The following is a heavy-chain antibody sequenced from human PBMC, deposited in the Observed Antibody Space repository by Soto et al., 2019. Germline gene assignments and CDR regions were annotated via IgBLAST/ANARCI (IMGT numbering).Heavy chain of an antibody. D-gene: IGHD2-15*01. V-gene: IGHV3-72*01. CDR2: IRSKTQSYST. J-gene: IGHJ4*02. CDR3: AGVGDCSGGNCYSDY. Sequence: GGSLRLSCEVSGFVFSDHYMDWVRQAPGKGLEWVGRIRSKTQSYSTEYAASVKGRFTISRDDSKNSLFLQMNILKTEDTAVYYFAGVGDCSGGNCYSDYWGQGTPVTVSS. CDR1: GFVFSDHY.